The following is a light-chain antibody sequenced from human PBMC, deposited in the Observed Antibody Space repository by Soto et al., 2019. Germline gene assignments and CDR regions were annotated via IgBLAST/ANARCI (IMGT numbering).Light chain of an antibody. CDR1: QTITRY. CDR2: AAS. Sequence: DIQMTQSPSSLSASVGDRVTITCRASQTITRYLNWYQEKPGKAPKLLIYAASSLQSGVPSRFSGSGSGTDFTLTISSLQPEDFATYYCQQANSFPLTFGGGTKVDIK. V-gene: IGKV1-39*01. J-gene: IGKJ4*01. CDR3: QQANSFPLT.